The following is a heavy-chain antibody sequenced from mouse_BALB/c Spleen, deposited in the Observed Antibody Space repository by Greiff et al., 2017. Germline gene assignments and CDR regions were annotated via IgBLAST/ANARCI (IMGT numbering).Heavy chain of an antibody. D-gene: IGHD1-1*02. V-gene: IGHV1S137*01. CDR2: ISTYYGDA. CDR1: GYTFTDYA. Sequence: VQLQQSGAELVRPGVSVKISCKGSGYTFTDYAMHWVKQSHAKSLEWIGVISTYYGDASYNQKFKGKATMTVDKSSSTAYMELARLTSEDSAIYYCARGGYGYYFDYWGQGTTLTVSS. J-gene: IGHJ2*01. CDR3: ARGGYGYYFDY.